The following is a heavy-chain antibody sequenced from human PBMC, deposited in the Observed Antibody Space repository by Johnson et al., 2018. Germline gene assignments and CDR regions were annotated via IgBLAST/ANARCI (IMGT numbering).Heavy chain of an antibody. Sequence: QVQLVESGGGVVQPGRSLRLSCAASGFTFSSYGMHWVRQAPGKGLEWVAVISYDGSNKYSADSVKGRFTISRDNSKNTRYLQMNSLRAEDTAVYYCARAGLRDFGPRYYMDVWGKGTTVTVSS. CDR1: GFTFSSYG. CDR3: ARAGLRDFGPRYYMDV. J-gene: IGHJ6*03. CDR2: ISYDGSNK. V-gene: IGHV3-30*03. D-gene: IGHD3/OR15-3a*01.